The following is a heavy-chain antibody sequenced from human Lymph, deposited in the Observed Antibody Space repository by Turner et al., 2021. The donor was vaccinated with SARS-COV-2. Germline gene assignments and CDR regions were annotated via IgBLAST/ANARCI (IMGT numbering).Heavy chain of an antibody. D-gene: IGHD2-21*02. J-gene: IGHJ5*02. CDR3: AGETVNNWVDP. CDR1: GGPMNSNY. CDR2: IYYREST. V-gene: IGHV4-59*13. Sequence: HVQLYESRPRLVKPLATLSHTCTVSGGPMNSNYWSWIRQPPGKRMEWIEYIYYRESTNYSPSLKSKVTISVDTSKIQFSLTLTSVTAADAAIYYCAGETVNNWVDPWGQGILVTVSS.